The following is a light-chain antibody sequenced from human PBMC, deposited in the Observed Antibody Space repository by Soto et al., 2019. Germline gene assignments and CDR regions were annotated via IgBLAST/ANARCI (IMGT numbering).Light chain of an antibody. Sequence: QSVLTQPASVSGSPGQSITISCTGTSSDVGYDNYVSWFQQHPGKAPKLMIYEVSRRPSGVYNRFSGSKSANTASLTISGLQAEDEADYYCTSHTASSTWVFGGGTKVTVL. J-gene: IGLJ3*02. V-gene: IGLV2-14*01. CDR2: EVS. CDR1: SSDVGYDNY. CDR3: TSHTASSTWV.